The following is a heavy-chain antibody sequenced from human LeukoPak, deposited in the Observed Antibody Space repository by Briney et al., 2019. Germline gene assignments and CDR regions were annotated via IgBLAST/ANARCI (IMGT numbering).Heavy chain of an antibody. Sequence: SETLSLTCAVYGGSFDGYYWSWIRQPPGKGLEWIGEINHSGSTNYNPSLKSRVTISVDTSKNQFSLKLSSVTAADTAVYYCARHNIAVAVPGGMDVWGQGTTVTVSS. D-gene: IGHD6-19*01. V-gene: IGHV4-34*01. CDR3: ARHNIAVAVPGGMDV. CDR2: INHSGST. CDR1: GGSFDGYY. J-gene: IGHJ6*02.